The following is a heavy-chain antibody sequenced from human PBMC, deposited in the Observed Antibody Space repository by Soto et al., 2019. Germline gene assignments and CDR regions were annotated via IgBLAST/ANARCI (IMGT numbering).Heavy chain of an antibody. CDR1: GFIFSTYT. J-gene: IGHJ4*02. CDR2: IIGSNGGT. D-gene: IGHD3-9*01. CDR3: AKDRQPEGIWTFDY. V-gene: IGHV3-23*01. Sequence: EVQLLESGGHLVQPGGSLRLSCAASGFIFSTYTMNWIRQAPGKGLEWVSAIIGSNGGTLYTDSVRGRFTISRDNSNNMVFRQMTSLRAEDPAIYYCAKDRQPEGIWTFDYWGKGPLVTVSS.